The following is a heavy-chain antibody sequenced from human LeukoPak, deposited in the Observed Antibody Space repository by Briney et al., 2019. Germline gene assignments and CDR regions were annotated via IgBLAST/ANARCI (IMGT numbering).Heavy chain of an antibody. CDR2: MNPNSGNT. CDR1: GYTFTSYD. D-gene: IGHD6-19*01. J-gene: IGHJ6*03. V-gene: IGHV1-8*01. Sequence: ASVKVSCKASGYTFTSYDINWVRRATGQGLEWMGWMNPNSGNTGYAQKFQGRVTMTRNTSISTAYMELSSLRSEDTAVYYCARGRIGSKWLVPGVSNYYYMDVWGKGTTVTISS. CDR3: ARGRIGSKWLVPGVSNYYYMDV.